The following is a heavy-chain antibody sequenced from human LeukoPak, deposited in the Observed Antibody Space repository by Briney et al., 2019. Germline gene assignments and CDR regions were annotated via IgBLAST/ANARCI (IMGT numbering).Heavy chain of an antibody. CDR3: ARGQGPHFDL. V-gene: IGHV3-21*01. Sequence: GGSLRLSCAASGFTFSSYNMNWVRQAPGKGLEWVASISSSSNYIYYVDSVKGRFTISRDNAKNSLYLQMNSLRAEDTAVYYCARGQGPHFDLWGQGTLVTVSS. CDR1: GFTFSSYN. CDR2: ISSSSNYI. J-gene: IGHJ4*02.